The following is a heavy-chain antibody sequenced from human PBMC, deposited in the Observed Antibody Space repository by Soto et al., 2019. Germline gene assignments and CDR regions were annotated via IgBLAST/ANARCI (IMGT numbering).Heavy chain of an antibody. CDR3: ASVNLRFSYGIDV. CDR1: GSTFSSSE. D-gene: IGHD3-3*01. J-gene: IGHJ6*02. V-gene: IGHV3-48*03. CDR2: ISKSSSVI. Sequence: EVQLVESGGGLVQPGGSLRLSCAASGSTFSSSEMHWVRQAPGKGLEWVSYISKSSSVIYYADSVKGRFTISRDNAKNLLYLQINSLRAEDTAVYFCASVNLRFSYGIDVWGQGTTVTVSS.